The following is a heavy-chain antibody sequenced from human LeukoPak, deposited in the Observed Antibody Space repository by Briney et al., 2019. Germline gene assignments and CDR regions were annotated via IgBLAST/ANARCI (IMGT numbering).Heavy chain of an antibody. CDR2: IYTSGST. V-gene: IGHV4-61*02. CDR3: ASIGGYDDY. D-gene: IGHD5-12*01. Sequence: SETLSLTCTVSGGSISSGSYYWSWIRQPAGKGLEWIGRIYTSGSTNYNPSLKSRVTISVDTSKNQFPLKLSSVTAADTAVYYCASIGGYDDYWGQGTLVTVSS. J-gene: IGHJ4*02. CDR1: GGSISSGSYY.